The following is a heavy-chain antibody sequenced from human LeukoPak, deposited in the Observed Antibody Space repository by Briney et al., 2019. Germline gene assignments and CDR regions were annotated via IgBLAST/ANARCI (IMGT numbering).Heavy chain of an antibody. Sequence: GGSLRLSCVASGITFSSHWMNWVRQAPGKGLEWVANIKQDGSEKFHVDSVKGRFTISRDNSKNTLYLQMNSLRVEDTAVYYCATLGRNYFDSWGQGSLVTVSS. CDR2: IKQDGSEK. CDR1: GITFSSHW. J-gene: IGHJ4*02. V-gene: IGHV3-7*03. CDR3: ATLGRNYFDS. D-gene: IGHD2-15*01.